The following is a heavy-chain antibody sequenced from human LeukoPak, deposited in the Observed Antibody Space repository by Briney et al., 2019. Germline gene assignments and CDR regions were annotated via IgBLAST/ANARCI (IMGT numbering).Heavy chain of an antibody. V-gene: IGHV4-4*07. Sequence: PSETLSLTCTVSGGSISSYYWSWIRQPAGKGLEWIGRIYTSGNTNYNPSLKSRVTISVDKSKNQFSLKLSSVTAADTAVYYCARVVVRGVINYYYYYMDVWGKGTTVPVSS. D-gene: IGHD3-10*01. J-gene: IGHJ6*03. CDR1: GGSISSYY. CDR3: ARVVVRGVINYYYYYMDV. CDR2: IYTSGNT.